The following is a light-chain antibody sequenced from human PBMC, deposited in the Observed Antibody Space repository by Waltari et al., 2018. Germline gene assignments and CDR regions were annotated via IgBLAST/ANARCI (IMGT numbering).Light chain of an antibody. CDR1: HTITTY. Sequence: DTQMTHCPSSLSASVEERGSLTCQESHTITTYLNWYQQKPGKAPKVLISAASTLHSGVPSRFSGSGSGTYFTLTISSLQPEDFATYYCQQSYETPLTFGGGTRVEIK. J-gene: IGKJ4*01. CDR3: QQSYETPLT. V-gene: IGKV1-39*01. CDR2: AAS.